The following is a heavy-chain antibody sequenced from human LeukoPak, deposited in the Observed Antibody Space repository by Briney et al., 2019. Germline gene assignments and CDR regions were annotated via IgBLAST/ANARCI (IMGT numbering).Heavy chain of an antibody. Sequence: PGESLTLSCAVYGFTFSSYVIHWVRQAPGKGLEWVANISYDGSDNYYADSVKGRFTISRDNSKHPLYLQMNSLRAVDTAVYYCAKDRYCCDYYAMDVWGQETTVTVSS. V-gene: IGHV3-30-3*01. CDR1: GFTFSSYV. J-gene: IGHJ6*02. CDR2: ISYDGSDN. CDR3: AKDRYCCDYYAMDV. D-gene: IGHD2-15*01.